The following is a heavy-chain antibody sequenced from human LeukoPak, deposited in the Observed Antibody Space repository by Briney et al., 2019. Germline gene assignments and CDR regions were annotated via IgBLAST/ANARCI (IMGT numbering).Heavy chain of an antibody. D-gene: IGHD3-16*01. J-gene: IGHJ6*03. V-gene: IGHV3-7*01. CDR2: IKQDGSEK. Sequence: GGSLRLSCAASGFTFSSYRMSWVRQAPGKGLEWVANIKQDGSEKHYVDSVKGRFTISRDNAKNSLYLQMNSLRAEDTAVYYCATERAGERPRPLLSYYYMDVWGKGTTVTVSS. CDR1: GFTFSSYR. CDR3: ATERAGERPRPLLSYYYMDV.